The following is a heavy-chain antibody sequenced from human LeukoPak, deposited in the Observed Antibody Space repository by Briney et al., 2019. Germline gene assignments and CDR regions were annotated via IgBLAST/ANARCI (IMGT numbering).Heavy chain of an antibody. D-gene: IGHD3-16*01. J-gene: IGHJ6*03. V-gene: IGHV3-7*01. CDR2: IKQDGSEK. Sequence: GGSLRLSCAASGFTFSSYRMSWVRQAPGKGLEWVANIKQDGSEKHYVDSVKGRFTISRDNAKNSLYLQMNSLRAEDTAVYYCATERAGERPRPLLSYYYMDVWGKGTTVTVSS. CDR1: GFTFSSYR. CDR3: ATERAGERPRPLLSYYYMDV.